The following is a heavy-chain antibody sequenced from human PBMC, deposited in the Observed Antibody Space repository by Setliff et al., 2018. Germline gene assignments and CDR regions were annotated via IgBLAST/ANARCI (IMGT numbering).Heavy chain of an antibody. CDR3: ARSPPNRGSGSGWYGDF. D-gene: IGHD6-19*01. V-gene: IGHV1-18*04. Sequence: ASVKVSCKASGYSFTSYGITWVRQAPGQGLEWMGWISPYNGDTRFQQKFQGRVTVTTDTPTSTGYLELWSPTSDDTAVYYCARSPPNRGSGSGWYGDFWGQGTLVTVSS. CDR1: GYSFTSYG. CDR2: ISPYNGDT. J-gene: IGHJ4*02.